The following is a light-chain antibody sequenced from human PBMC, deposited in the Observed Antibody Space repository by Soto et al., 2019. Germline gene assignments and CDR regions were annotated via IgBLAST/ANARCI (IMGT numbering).Light chain of an antibody. CDR2: GAS. J-gene: IGKJ2*01. Sequence: EIVVTQSPGTLSLSPGERATLSCRASQSVSSSYLAWYQQKPGQAPRLLIYGASSRATGIPDRFSGSGCGTDFTLTISRLEPEGFAVYYCQQYGSSPYPFGQGTKLEI. CDR3: QQYGSSPYP. CDR1: QSVSSSY. V-gene: IGKV3-20*01.